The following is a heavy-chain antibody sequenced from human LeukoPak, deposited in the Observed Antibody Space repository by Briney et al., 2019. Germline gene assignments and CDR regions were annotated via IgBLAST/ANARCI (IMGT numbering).Heavy chain of an antibody. CDR1: GFTFGDYA. CDR2: IRSEAYGGTP. Sequence: PGGSLRLSCTASGFTFGDYAMTRVRQAPGKGLEWVGFIRSEAYGGTPEYAASVKGRFTISRDDSKSIAYLQMNSLKTEDTAVYYCTRDQTPYYWGQGTLVTVSS. V-gene: IGHV3-49*04. CDR3: TRDQTPYY. J-gene: IGHJ4*02.